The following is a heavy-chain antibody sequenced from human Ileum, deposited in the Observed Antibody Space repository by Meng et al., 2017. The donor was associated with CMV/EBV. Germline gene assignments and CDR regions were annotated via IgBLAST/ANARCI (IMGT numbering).Heavy chain of an antibody. CDR1: GFIVSSNY. D-gene: IGHD3-16*01. V-gene: IGHV3-66*01. CDR2: IYSGGIT. J-gene: IGHJ4*02. CDR3: AREGAGY. Sequence: LVVSGGGLVQPGGSLRLSCAASGFIVSSNYMSWVRQPPGKGLEWVSVIYSGGITYYADSVKGRFTISRDNSKNTLFLQMNSLRAEDTAVYYCAREGAGYWGQGTLVTVSS.